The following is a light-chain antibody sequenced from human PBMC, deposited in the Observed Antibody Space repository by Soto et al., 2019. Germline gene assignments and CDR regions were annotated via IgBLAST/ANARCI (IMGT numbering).Light chain of an antibody. CDR3: QQSYSTPPWT. J-gene: IGKJ1*01. V-gene: IGKV1-39*01. CDR1: QSISSY. CDR2: AAS. Sequence: DIQMTQYPSSLSASVGDRVTITCRASQSISSYLNWYQQKPGKAHNLLIYAASSLQSGVPSRFSGSGSGTDFTLTISSLQPEDFATYYCQQSYSTPPWTFGQGTKVEIK.